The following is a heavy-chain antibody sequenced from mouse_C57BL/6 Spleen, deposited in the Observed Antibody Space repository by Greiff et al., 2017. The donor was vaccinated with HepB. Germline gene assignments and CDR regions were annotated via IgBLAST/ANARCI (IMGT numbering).Heavy chain of an antibody. CDR1: GFTFSSYT. J-gene: IGHJ2*01. V-gene: IGHV5-9*01. CDR2: ISGGGGNT. CDR3: VRRPYYFDY. Sequence: EVKVEESGGGLVKPGGSLKLSCAASGFTFSSYTMSWVRQTPEKRLEWVATISGGGGNTYYPDSVKGRFTISRDDAKNTLYLQMSSLRSEDTALYYCVRRPYYFDYWGQGTTLTVSS.